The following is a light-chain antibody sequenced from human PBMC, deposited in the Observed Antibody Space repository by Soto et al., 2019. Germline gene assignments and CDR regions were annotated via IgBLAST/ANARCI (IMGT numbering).Light chain of an antibody. Sequence: DIQMTQSPSSLSASVGDRVTITCRASQSISSYLNWYQQKPGKDPKLLIYAASSLQSGVPSRFSGSGPGTDFTLTISSLQPEDFATYDCQQSYSTPRTFGQGTQVEIK. CDR3: QQSYSTPRT. CDR2: AAS. J-gene: IGKJ1*01. V-gene: IGKV1-39*01. CDR1: QSISSY.